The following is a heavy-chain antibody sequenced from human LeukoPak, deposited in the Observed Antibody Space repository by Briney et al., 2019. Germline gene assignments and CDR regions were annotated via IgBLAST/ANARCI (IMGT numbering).Heavy chain of an antibody. V-gene: IGHV3-11*01. Sequence: GGSLRLSCAASVFTFSDYYMSWIRQAPGKGLEWVSYISSSGSTIYYADSVKGRFTISRGNAKNSLYLQMNSLRAEDTAVYYCARVLIADDAFDIWGQGTMVTVSS. CDR1: VFTFSDYY. J-gene: IGHJ3*02. D-gene: IGHD3-16*01. CDR3: ARVLIADDAFDI. CDR2: ISSSGSTI.